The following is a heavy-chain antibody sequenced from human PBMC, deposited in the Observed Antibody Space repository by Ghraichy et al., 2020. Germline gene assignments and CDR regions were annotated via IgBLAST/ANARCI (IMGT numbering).Heavy chain of an antibody. J-gene: IGHJ5*02. Sequence: ASVKVSCKVSGYTLTELSMHWVRQAPGKGLEWMGGFDPEDGETIYAQKFQGRVTMTEDTSTDTAYMELSSLRSEDTAVYYCATVIVLHCSSTSCYWFDPWGQGTLVTVSS. CDR2: FDPEDGET. CDR1: GYTLTELS. CDR3: ATVIVLHCSSTSCYWFDP. D-gene: IGHD2-2*01. V-gene: IGHV1-24*01.